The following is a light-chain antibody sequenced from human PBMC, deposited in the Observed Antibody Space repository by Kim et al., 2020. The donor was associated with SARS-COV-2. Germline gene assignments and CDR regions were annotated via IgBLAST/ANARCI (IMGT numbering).Light chain of an antibody. CDR3: QQYGASPYS. CDR2: GAS. V-gene: IGKV3-20*01. Sequence: EIVLTQSPGTLSLSPGERATLSRRASQVVSNNYLAWYQQKPGQAPSLLIYGASKRTTDFPDRFSGSGSGTDFTLTIDRLEPEDFAVYFCQQYGASPYSFGQGTKLEI. CDR1: QVVSNNY. J-gene: IGKJ2*03.